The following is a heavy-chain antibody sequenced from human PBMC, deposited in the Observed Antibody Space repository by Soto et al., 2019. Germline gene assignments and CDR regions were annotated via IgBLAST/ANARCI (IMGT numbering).Heavy chain of an antibody. CDR2: IYTSGST. CDR1: GGSISSYY. CDR3: ARACSSNSCYDVFDY. V-gene: IGHV4-4*07. D-gene: IGHD2-2*01. Sequence: SETLCLTCTVSGGSISSYYWSWIRQPAGKGLEWIGRIYTSGSTNYNPSLKSRVTMSVDTSKNQFSLKLSSVTAADTAVYYCARACSSNSCYDVFDYWGQGTLVTVSS. J-gene: IGHJ4*02.